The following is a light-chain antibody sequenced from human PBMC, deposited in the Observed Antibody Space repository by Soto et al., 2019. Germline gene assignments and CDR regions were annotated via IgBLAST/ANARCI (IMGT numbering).Light chain of an antibody. J-gene: IGLJ3*02. CDR2: GNT. CDR3: QSYDSSLTASV. CDR1: SSNIGAGSD. V-gene: IGLV1-40*01. Sequence: QSVLTQPPSVSGATGKRVTISCTGRSSNIGAGSDVHWYQHLPGTAPKVLIYGNTNRPSGVPDRFSGSKSGTSASLAIAGLQAGDEADYYCQSYDSSLTASVFGGGTKLTVL.